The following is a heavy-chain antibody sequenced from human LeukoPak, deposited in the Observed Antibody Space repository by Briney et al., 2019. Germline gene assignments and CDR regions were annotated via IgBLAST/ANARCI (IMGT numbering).Heavy chain of an antibody. V-gene: IGHV4-30-4*01. CDR1: GGSINSGDYY. D-gene: IGHD3-10*01. CDR3: ARYGSRTFDY. J-gene: IGHJ4*02. Sequence: SQTLSLTCTVSGGSINSGDYYWNWIRQPPGKGLEWIGYIYYTGTTYYNPSLKSRVTISVDTSKNQFSLKLSSVTAADTAVYYCARYGSRTFDYWGQGTLVTVSS. CDR2: IYYTGTT.